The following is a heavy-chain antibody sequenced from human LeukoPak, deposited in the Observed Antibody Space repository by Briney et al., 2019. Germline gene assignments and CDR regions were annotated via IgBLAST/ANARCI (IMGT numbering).Heavy chain of an antibody. CDR3: ARDPASSSWPIDY. CDR1: GGSISDYY. J-gene: IGHJ4*02. Sequence: PSETLSLTCTVSGGSISDYYWSWIRQPPGKGLEWIGSIYHSGSTYYNPSLKSRVTISVDTSKNQFSLKLSSVTAADTAVYYCARDPASSSWPIDYWGQGTLVTVSS. V-gene: IGHV4-38-2*02. CDR2: IYHSGST. D-gene: IGHD6-13*01.